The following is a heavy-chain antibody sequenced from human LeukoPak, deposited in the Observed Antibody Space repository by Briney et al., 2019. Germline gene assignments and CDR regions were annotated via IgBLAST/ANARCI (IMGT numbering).Heavy chain of an antibody. Sequence: GGSLRLSCAASGFTFSDYAMHWVRQAPGKGLEWVSSISSSSTYIYYADSVKGRFTVSRDNATNALYLQMNSLRAKDTAVYYCARWAGGYWGQGTLVTVSS. J-gene: IGHJ4*02. CDR1: GFTFSDYA. V-gene: IGHV3-21*01. D-gene: IGHD3-10*01. CDR2: ISSSSTYI. CDR3: ARWAGGY.